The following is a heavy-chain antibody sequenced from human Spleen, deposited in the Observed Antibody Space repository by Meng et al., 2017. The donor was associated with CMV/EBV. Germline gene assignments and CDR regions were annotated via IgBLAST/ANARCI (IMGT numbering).Heavy chain of an antibody. Sequence: SVKVSCKASGGTFSSYAISWVRQAPGQGLEWMGGIIPIFGTANYAQKFQGRVTMTTDTSTSTAYMELRSLRSDDTAVYYCARDYIAAAVRIDYWGQGTTVTVSS. V-gene: IGHV1-69*05. D-gene: IGHD6-13*01. CDR2: IIPIFGTA. CDR3: ARDYIAAAVRIDY. J-gene: IGHJ4*02. CDR1: GGTFSSYA.